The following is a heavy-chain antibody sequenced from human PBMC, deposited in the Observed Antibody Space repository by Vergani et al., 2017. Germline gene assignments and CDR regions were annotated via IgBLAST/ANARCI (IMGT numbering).Heavy chain of an antibody. CDR3: ARETSSIVATLGDFDD. Sequence: EVQLVESGGGLVQPGGSLRLSCAASGFTFSSYWMHWVRQAPGQGLVWVSRINSDGSSTSYADSVKGRFTISRDNAKNTLYLQMNSLRAEDTAVYYCARETSSIVATLGDFDDGGQGTLVTVSS. J-gene: IGHJ4*02. CDR1: GFTFSSYW. CDR2: INSDGSST. V-gene: IGHV3-74*01. D-gene: IGHD5-12*01.